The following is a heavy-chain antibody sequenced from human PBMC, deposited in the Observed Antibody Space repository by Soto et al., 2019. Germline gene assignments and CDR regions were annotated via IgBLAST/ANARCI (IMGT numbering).Heavy chain of an antibody. D-gene: IGHD3-10*01. J-gene: IGHJ6*02. Sequence: ASVKVSCKASGGTFSSYAISWVRQAPGQGLEWMGIINPSGSSTSYAQKFRGRVTMTRDTSTSTVYMELSSLRSEDTAVYYCARDGPHYYGSGSYYNRYYGMDVWGQGTTVTVSS. V-gene: IGHV1-46*01. CDR3: ARDGPHYYGSGSYYNRYYGMDV. CDR2: INPSGSST. CDR1: GGTFSSYA.